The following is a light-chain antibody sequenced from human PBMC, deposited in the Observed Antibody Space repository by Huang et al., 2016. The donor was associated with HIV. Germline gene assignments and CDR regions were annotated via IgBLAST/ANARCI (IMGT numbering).Light chain of an antibody. CDR1: QNVTNDY. CDR3: QQYSTLPWT. V-gene: IGKV3-20*01. CDR2: GSS. Sequence: EIVLTQSPDTLSLAPGERGALSCRASQNVTNDYLAWYQQKSGQAPRLLIYGSSGRSTGVPVRFGGSGSGAEFILPIDRLEPEDFASYYCQQYSTLPWTFGPGTKLEVK. J-gene: IGKJ1*01.